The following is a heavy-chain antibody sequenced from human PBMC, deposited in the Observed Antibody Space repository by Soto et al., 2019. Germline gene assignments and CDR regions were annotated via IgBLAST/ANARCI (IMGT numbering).Heavy chain of an antibody. CDR1: GFTFSSYA. CDR2: ISYDGSNK. Sequence: QVQLVESGGGVVQPGRSLRLSCAASGFTFSSYAMHWVRQAPGKGLEWVAVISYDGSNKYYADSVKGRFTISRDNSKNTLYLQMYSLRAEDTAVYYCARRAEGFDYWGQGTLVTVSS. V-gene: IGHV3-30-3*01. CDR3: ARRAEGFDY. J-gene: IGHJ4*02.